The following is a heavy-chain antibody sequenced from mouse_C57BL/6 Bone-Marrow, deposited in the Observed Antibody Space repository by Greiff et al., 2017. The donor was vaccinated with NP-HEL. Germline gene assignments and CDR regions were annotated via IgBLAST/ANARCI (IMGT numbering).Heavy chain of an antibody. Sequence: VQLQQSGASVKISCKASGYAFSSYWMNWVKQRPGKGLEWIGQIYPGDGDTNYNGKFNGKATLTADKSSSTAYMQLSSLTAEDSAVYFCARRALSYGNYDYWGKGTTLTVSS. CDR2: IYPGDGDT. CDR1: GYAFSSYW. D-gene: IGHD2-1*01. V-gene: IGHV1-80*01. J-gene: IGHJ2*01. CDR3: ARRALSYGNYDY.